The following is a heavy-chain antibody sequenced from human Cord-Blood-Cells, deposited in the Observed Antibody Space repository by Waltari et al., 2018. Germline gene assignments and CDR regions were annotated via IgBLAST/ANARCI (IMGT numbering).Heavy chain of an antibody. CDR1: GGTFSSYA. J-gene: IGHJ3*02. CDR3: ARTIAARNRNAFDI. Sequence: QVQLVQSGAEVKKPGSSVKVSCKASGGTFSSYAISWVRQAPGQGLEWMGGIIPSFGTANYAQKFQGRVTITADKSTSTAYMELSSLRSEDTAVYYCARTIAARNRNAFDIWGQGTMVTVSS. V-gene: IGHV1-69*06. CDR2: IIPSFGTA. D-gene: IGHD6-13*01.